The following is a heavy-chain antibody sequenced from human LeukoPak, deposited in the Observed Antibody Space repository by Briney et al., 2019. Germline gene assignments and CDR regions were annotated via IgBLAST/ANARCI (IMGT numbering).Heavy chain of an antibody. J-gene: IGHJ4*02. Sequence: ASVKVSCGASGYTFTNYPMIWVRQAPGEGLEWMGWINTKTGNPTYAQGFTGRFVFSLDTSVSTTYLQISGLKAEDTAMYYSARGGYSRGQGSPFDYWGQGTLVTVSS. CDR1: GYTFTNYP. CDR2: INTKTGNP. V-gene: IGHV7-4-1*02. CDR3: ARGGYSRGQGSPFDY. D-gene: IGHD6-19*01.